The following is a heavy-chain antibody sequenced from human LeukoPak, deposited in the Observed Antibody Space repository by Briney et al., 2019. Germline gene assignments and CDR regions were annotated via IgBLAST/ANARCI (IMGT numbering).Heavy chain of an antibody. J-gene: IGHJ4*02. D-gene: IGHD5-12*01. Sequence: PGGSLRLSCAASGFNFNNYAMSWVRQAPGKGLEWVSHIVASSGATFYADSVKGRFTISRDHSKNTLYLQMNSLRAEDTAFYCAKGGYDYVEVGYLDSWGQGTLVTVSS. V-gene: IGHV3-23*01. CDR2: IVASSGAT. CDR1: GFNFNNYA. CDR3: AKGGYDYVEVGYLDS.